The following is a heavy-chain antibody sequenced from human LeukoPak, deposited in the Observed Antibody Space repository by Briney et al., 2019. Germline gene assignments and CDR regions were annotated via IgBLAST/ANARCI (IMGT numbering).Heavy chain of an antibody. D-gene: IGHD6-6*01. CDR1: GFTFSTYY. CDR2: ITGSSSYI. J-gene: IGHJ4*02. V-gene: IGHV3-21*01. Sequence: KPGGSLRLSCAASGFTFSTYYMNWVRQAPGKGLEWVSFITGSSSYIYYTDSVKGRFTIFRDNAKNSLFLQMNSLRDEDTAVYYCASGFSSSPYFDYWGQGTLVTVSS. CDR3: ASGFSSSPYFDY.